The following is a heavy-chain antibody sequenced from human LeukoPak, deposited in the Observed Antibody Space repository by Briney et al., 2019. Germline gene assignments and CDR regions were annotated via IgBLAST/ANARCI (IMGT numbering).Heavy chain of an antibody. Sequence: GGSLRLSCAASGFIFSDYFMSWFRQAPGKGLEWLSYISNSGDARWYADSVRGRFTVSRDNAKNSLYLQMNSLRAEDTAVYYCARDQTSWYSGSYPLFDYWGQGTLVTVSS. V-gene: IGHV3-11*04. CDR1: GFIFSDYF. CDR3: ARDQTSWYSGSYPLFDY. J-gene: IGHJ4*02. CDR2: ISNSGDAR. D-gene: IGHD1-26*01.